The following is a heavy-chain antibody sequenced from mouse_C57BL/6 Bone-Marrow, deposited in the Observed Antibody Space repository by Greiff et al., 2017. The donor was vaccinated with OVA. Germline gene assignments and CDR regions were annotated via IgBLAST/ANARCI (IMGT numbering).Heavy chain of an antibody. D-gene: IGHD2-1*01. J-gene: IGHJ2*01. Sequence: DVQLVESGGGLVKPGGSLKLSCAASGLTFSDYGMHWVRQAPEKGLEWVAYISSGSSTIYYADTVKGRFTISRDNAKNTLFLQMTSLRSEDTAMYYCATYGNFFDYWGQGTTLTVSS. CDR2: ISSGSSTI. CDR1: GLTFSDYG. CDR3: ATYGNFFDY. V-gene: IGHV5-17*01.